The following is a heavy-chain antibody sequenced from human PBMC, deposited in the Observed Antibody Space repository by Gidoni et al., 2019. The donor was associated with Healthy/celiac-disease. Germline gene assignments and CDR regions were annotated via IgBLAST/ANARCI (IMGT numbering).Heavy chain of an antibody. Sequence: QVQLVESGGGVVQPGRSLRLSCAASGFTFSNYALHWVRQAHGKGLEWVAVISYDGSNKYYADSVKGRFTISRDNSKNTLYLQMNSLRAEDTAVYYCARDGEIYCGGSCHYYGMDVWGQGTTVTVSS. CDR2: ISYDGSNK. CDR1: GFTFSNYA. J-gene: IGHJ6*02. CDR3: ARDGEIYCGGSCHYYGMDV. D-gene: IGHD2-21*01. V-gene: IGHV3-30-3*01.